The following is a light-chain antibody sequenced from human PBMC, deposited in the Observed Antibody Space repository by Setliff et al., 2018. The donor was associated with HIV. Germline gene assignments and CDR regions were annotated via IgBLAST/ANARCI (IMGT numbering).Light chain of an antibody. J-gene: IGLJ1*01. V-gene: IGLV1-40*01. CDR2: GNS. CDR1: RSNIGAGYD. Sequence: QSVLTQPPSVSGAPGQRVTISCTGSRSNIGAGYDVQWYQQLPGTAPKLVMFGNSNWPSGVPDRFSDSKSGTSASLAISGLQAEDEADYYCQSYDSSLSGYVFGTGTKVTVL. CDR3: QSYDSSLSGYV.